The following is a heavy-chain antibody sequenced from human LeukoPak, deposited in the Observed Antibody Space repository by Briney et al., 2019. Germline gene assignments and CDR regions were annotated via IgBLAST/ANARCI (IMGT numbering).Heavy chain of an antibody. D-gene: IGHD5-12*01. CDR3: ARARRTEWLRYYYFDY. V-gene: IGHV4-34*01. CDR2: NNHSGST. CDR1: GGSFRGFY. J-gene: IGHJ4*02. Sequence: SGTPSLPSAVYGGSFRGFYWRRGPHPPREGVGGSGENNHSGSTNYNPSLKSRVTISVDTSKNQFSLKLSSVTAADTAVYYCARARRTEWLRYYYFDYWGQGTLVTVSS.